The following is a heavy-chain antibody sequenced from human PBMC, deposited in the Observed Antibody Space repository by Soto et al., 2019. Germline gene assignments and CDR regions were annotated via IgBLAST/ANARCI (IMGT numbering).Heavy chain of an antibody. CDR1: GYTFTSYD. J-gene: IGHJ3*02. CDR2: MNPNSGNT. V-gene: IGHV1-8*01. Sequence: QVQLVQSGAEVKKPGASVKVSCKASGYTFTSYDINWVRQATGQGLEWMGWMNPNSGNTGYAQKFQGRVTMTRKTSISTAYMELSSLRSEDTAMYYCARGINYYGSGDDAFDIWGQGRMVTVSS. D-gene: IGHD3-10*01. CDR3: ARGINYYGSGDDAFDI.